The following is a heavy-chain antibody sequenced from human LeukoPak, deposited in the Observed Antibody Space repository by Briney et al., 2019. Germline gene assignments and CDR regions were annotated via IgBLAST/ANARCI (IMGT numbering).Heavy chain of an antibody. J-gene: IGHJ4*02. CDR2: MNPNSGNT. CDR1: GYTFTSYD. D-gene: IGHD6-6*01. V-gene: IGHV1-8*01. CDR3: ARGDDPEYSSTELDY. Sequence: RASVKVSCKASGYTFTSYDINWVRQATGQGLEGMGWMNPNSGNTGYAQKFQGRVTMTRNTSISTAYMELSSLRSEDTAVYYCARGDDPEYSSTELDYWGQGTLVTVSS.